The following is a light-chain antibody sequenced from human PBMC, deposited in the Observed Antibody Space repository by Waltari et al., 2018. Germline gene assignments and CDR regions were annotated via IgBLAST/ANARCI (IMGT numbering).Light chain of an antibody. J-gene: IGKJ4*01. CDR2: GAS. Sequence: EIVLTQSPGTLSLSPGDRAPLSCRASQSVSNNFLAWYQQKPGQAPRLLIYGASSRAPGIPDKFSGSGSGTDFTLTINRLEPEDFAVYYCQQYGRSPLTFGGGTKVEIK. CDR3: QQYGRSPLT. CDR1: QSVSNNF. V-gene: IGKV3-20*01.